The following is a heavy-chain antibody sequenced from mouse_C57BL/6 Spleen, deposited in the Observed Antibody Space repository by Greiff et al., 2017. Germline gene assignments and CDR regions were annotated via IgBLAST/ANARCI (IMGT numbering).Heavy chain of an antibody. V-gene: IGHV1-72*01. CDR2: FDPHSGGT. J-gene: IGHJ3*01. CDR3: ARDYYGGSFAY. D-gene: IGHD1-1*01. CDR1: GYTFTSSW. Sequence: QVQLQQPGAELVKPGASVKLSCKASGYTFTSSWMHWVKQRPGRGLEWIGRFDPHSGGTKYNEKVKSKATLTVDKPASTAYNQLSSLTSEDSAVYDCARDYYGGSFAYWGQGTLVTVSA.